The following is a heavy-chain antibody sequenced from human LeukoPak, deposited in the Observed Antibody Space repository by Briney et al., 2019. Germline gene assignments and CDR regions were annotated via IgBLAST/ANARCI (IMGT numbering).Heavy chain of an antibody. CDR3: ARGASCGGDCYWEDYYYYGTDV. CDR2: INHSGST. D-gene: IGHD2-21*02. J-gene: IGHJ6*02. Sequence: PSETLSLTCAVYGGSFSGYYWSWIRQPPGKGLEWIGEINHSGSTNYNPSLKSRVTISVDTSKNQFSLKLSSVSAADTAVYYCARGASCGGDCYWEDYYYYGTDVWGQGTTVTVSS. CDR1: GGSFSGYY. V-gene: IGHV4-34*01.